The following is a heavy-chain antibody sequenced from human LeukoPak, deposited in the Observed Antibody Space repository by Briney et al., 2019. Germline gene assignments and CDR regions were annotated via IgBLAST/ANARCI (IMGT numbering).Heavy chain of an antibody. Sequence: GGSLRLSCAASGFTFSSYSMNWVRRAPGKGLEWVSSISSGSSYIFYADSVKGRFTISRDNAKNSLYLQMNSLRAEDTAVYYCARANPADFNLWGRGTLVTVSS. V-gene: IGHV3-21*01. D-gene: IGHD1-14*01. CDR3: ARANPADFNL. CDR2: ISSGSSYI. J-gene: IGHJ2*01. CDR1: GFTFSSYS.